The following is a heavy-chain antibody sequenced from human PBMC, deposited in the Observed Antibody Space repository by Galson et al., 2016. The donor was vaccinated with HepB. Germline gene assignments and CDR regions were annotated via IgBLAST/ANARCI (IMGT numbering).Heavy chain of an antibody. J-gene: IGHJ4*02. Sequence: SLRLSCAASGFPFSSYTMHWVRQAPGKGLVWVTRINSDGSTTIYADSVKGRFTISRDNAKNTVYLQMNSLGAEDTAVYYCARLGRYTGWYSVYWGQGTLVTVSS. CDR2: INSDGSTT. D-gene: IGHD3-16*02. CDR1: GFPFSSYT. V-gene: IGHV3-74*01. CDR3: ARLGRYTGWYSVY.